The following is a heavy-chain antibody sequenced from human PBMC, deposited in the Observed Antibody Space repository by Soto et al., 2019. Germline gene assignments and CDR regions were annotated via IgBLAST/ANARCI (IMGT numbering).Heavy chain of an antibody. J-gene: IGHJ5*02. CDR1: GFTFSNAW. V-gene: IGHV3-15*01. CDR2: IKSKTDGGTT. CDR3: TTEYGDYDNWFDP. Sequence: GGSLRLSCAASGFTFSNAWMSWVRQAPGKGLEWVGRIKSKTDGGTTDYAAPVKGRFTIPRDDSKNTLYLQMNSLKTEDTAVYYCTTEYGDYDNWFDPWGQGTLVTVSS. D-gene: IGHD4-17*01.